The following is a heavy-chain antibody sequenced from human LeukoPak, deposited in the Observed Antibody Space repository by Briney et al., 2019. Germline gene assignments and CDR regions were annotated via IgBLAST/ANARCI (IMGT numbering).Heavy chain of an antibody. CDR2: IYYSGST. D-gene: IGHD3-16*01. V-gene: IGHV4-39*01. J-gene: IGHJ4*02. Sequence: KPSETLSLTCTVSGGSISGTTYYWGWIRRPPGKGLEWIGSIYYSGSTYYNPSLKSRTTVSVDTSKNQFSLKLSSVTAADTAVYYCVRGSTLRHYQYWGQGTLVTVSS. CDR3: VRGSTLRHYQY. CDR1: GGSISGTTYY.